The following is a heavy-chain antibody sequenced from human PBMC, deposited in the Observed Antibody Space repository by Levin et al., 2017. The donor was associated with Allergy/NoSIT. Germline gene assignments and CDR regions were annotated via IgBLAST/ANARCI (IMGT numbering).Heavy chain of an antibody. V-gene: IGHV5-51*01. CDR2: IYPGDSDT. Sequence: ASVKVSCKVSGYSFINYWIGWVRRMPRKGLEWVGIIYPGDSDTIYSPSFQGQVTISADNSITTAYLQWSSLKASDTATYYCARRGRDCSSTKCYFYLDYWGQGTRVTVSS. CDR1: GYSFINYW. CDR3: ARRGRDCSSTKCYFYLDY. J-gene: IGHJ4*02. D-gene: IGHD2-2*01.